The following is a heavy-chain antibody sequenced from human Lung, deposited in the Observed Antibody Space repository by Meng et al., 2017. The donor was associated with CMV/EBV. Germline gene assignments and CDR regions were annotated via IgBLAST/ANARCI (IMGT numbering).Heavy chain of an antibody. CDR1: SCSITSDGCH. V-gene: IGHV4-30-4*08. CDR3: ARDASGSGSFLT. Sequence: NVSSCSITSDGCHWTWICQTPGKGLEWLGYIYNGGTIDYRPSLKSRLTLSFDASKTQFSLKLTSVTAADTAVYFCARDASGSGSFLTWGQGILVTVSS. D-gene: IGHD3-10*01. CDR2: IYNGGTI. J-gene: IGHJ4*02.